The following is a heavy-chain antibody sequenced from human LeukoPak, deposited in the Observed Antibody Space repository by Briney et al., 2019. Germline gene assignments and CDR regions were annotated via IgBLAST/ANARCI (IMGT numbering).Heavy chain of an antibody. CDR3: ARSPYESGTPPTRLGD. V-gene: IGHV3-11*03. CDR2: VSCGSTYT. J-gene: IGHJ4*02. Sequence: GGSLRLSCAASGFTFSDCYVNWIRQAPGKGLEWVSYVSCGSTYTSYADSVKGRFTVSRDNAKNSLSLQMSSLRAEDTAVYYCARSPYESGTPPTRLGDWGQGTLVTVSS. CDR1: GFTFSDCY. D-gene: IGHD3-10*01.